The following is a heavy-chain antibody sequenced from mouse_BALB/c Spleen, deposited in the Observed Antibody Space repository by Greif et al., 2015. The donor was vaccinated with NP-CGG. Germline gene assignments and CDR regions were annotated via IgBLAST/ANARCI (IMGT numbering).Heavy chain of an antibody. CDR1: GYTFTSYY. CDR3: TRSPYYYGSSYPFAY. J-gene: IGHJ3*01. Sequence: QVQLKDSGAELVKPGASVKLSCKASGYTFTSYYMYWVKQRPGQGLEWIGEINPSNGGTNFNEKFKSKATLTVDKSSSTAYMQLSSLTSEDSAVYYCTRSPYYYGSSYPFAYWGQGTLVTVSA. CDR2: INPSNGGT. D-gene: IGHD1-1*01. V-gene: IGHV1S81*02.